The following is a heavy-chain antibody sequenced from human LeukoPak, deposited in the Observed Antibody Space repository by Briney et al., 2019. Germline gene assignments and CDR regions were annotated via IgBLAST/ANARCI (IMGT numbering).Heavy chain of an antibody. CDR3: ASVGTYCSSTSCYRFDP. CDR1: GGTFSSYA. V-gene: IGHV1-69*13. D-gene: IGHD2-2*01. J-gene: IGHJ5*02. CDR2: IIPIIGTA. Sequence: SVKVSCKASGGTFSSYAISWVRQAPGQGLEWMGGIIPIIGTANYAQKFQGRVTITADESTSTAYMELSSLRSEDTAVYYCASVGTYCSSTSCYRFDPWGQGTLVTVSS.